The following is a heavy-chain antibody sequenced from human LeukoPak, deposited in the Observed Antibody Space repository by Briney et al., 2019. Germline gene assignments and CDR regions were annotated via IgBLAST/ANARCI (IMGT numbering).Heavy chain of an antibody. CDR1: GGSFSGYY. Sequence: PSETLSLTCAVYGGSFSGYYWSWIRQPPGKGLEWIGEINHSGSTNYNPSLKSRVTISVDTSKNQFSLKLSSVTAADTAVYYCARGRGAARQVLTRFDYWGQGTLVTVSS. CDR2: INHSGST. J-gene: IGHJ4*02. V-gene: IGHV4-34*01. D-gene: IGHD6-6*01. CDR3: ARGRGAARQVLTRFDY.